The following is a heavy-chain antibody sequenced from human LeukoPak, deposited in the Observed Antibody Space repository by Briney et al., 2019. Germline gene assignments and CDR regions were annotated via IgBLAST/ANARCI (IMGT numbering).Heavy chain of an antibody. CDR2: ISSSGSTI. J-gene: IGHJ6*02. V-gene: IGHV3-48*03. Sequence: PGGSLRLSCAASGFTFSSYEMNWVRQAPGKGLEWLSYISSSGSTIYYAESVKGRFTNSRDNAKNSLYLQMNSLRAEDTAVYYCAREGVSRGAQAGTDYYGMDVWGQGTTVTVSS. CDR1: GFTFSSYE. CDR3: AREGVSRGAQAGTDYYGMDV. D-gene: IGHD6-19*01.